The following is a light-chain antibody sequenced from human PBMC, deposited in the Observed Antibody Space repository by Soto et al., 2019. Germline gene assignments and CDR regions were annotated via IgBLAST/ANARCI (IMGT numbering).Light chain of an antibody. J-gene: IGLJ2*01. V-gene: IGLV1-40*01. Sequence: QSVLTQPPSVSGAPGQRVTISCNGSSSNIGAGYDVHWYQQILGTAPKLLIFSNNNRPSGVPDRFSASKSGTSASLAITGLQPEDEADYYCQSYDSSLSGSVFGGGTQLTVL. CDR1: SSNIGAGYD. CDR3: QSYDSSLSGSV. CDR2: SNN.